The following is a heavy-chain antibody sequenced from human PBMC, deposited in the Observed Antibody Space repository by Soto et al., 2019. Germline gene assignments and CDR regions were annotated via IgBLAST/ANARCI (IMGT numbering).Heavy chain of an antibody. Sequence: ASVKVSCKASGYTFTSYDINWVRQATGQGLEWMGWMNPNSGNTGYAQKFQGRVTMTRNTSISTAYMELSSLRSEDTAVYYCARAGPSYGDYYYYGMDVWGQGTTVTVS. CDR1: GYTFTSYD. J-gene: IGHJ6*02. CDR3: ARAGPSYGDYYYYGMDV. CDR2: MNPNSGNT. D-gene: IGHD4-17*01. V-gene: IGHV1-8*01.